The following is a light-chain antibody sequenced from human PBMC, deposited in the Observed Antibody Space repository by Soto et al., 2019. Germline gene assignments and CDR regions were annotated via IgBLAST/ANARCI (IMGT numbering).Light chain of an antibody. CDR2: GAS. J-gene: IGKJ2*01. Sequence: ELVLTQSPGTLSLSPGERATLSCRASQSVSSSYLAWYQQKPSQAPRLLIYGASNRATGIPDRFSGSGSGTDFTLTISRLEPEDFAVYFCQQYGRSPPFTFGQGTKVEIK. V-gene: IGKV3-20*01. CDR1: QSVSSSY. CDR3: QQYGRSPPFT.